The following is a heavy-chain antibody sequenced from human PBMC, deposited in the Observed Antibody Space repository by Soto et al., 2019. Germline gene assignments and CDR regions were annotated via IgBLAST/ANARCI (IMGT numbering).Heavy chain of an antibody. Sequence: EVQLVESGGGLVQPGGSLRLSCAASGFIFSNNWMTWVRRAPGKGLQWVANINEHGSEKDYVDSVRGRFTISRDNAKNSLYLQMNGLRDEDTAVYYCVKGVGYLGPWGQGTLVTVSS. CDR1: GFIFSNNW. V-gene: IGHV3-7*01. CDR3: VKGVGYLGP. J-gene: IGHJ5*02. CDR2: INEHGSEK. D-gene: IGHD1-26*01.